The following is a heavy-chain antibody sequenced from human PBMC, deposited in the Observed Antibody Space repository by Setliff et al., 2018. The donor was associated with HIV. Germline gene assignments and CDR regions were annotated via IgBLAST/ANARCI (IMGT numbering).Heavy chain of an antibody. J-gene: IGHJ4*02. CDR3: ARGRSRYYYDGSGYYVDY. D-gene: IGHD3-22*01. CDR1: GGSISGYY. V-gene: IGHV4-59*01. CDR2: IYYIGNT. Sequence: ASETLSLTCTVSGGSISGYYWSWIRQPPGKGLEWIGYIYYIGNTNYNPSLKGRVTLSVDTSKNQLSLKLSSVTAADTAVYYCARGRSRYYYDGSGYYVDYWGQGTQVTVSS.